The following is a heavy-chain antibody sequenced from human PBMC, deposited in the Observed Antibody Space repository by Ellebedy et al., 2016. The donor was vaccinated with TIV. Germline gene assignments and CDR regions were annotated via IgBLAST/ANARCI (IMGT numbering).Heavy chain of an antibody. CDR2: VKSKSSGGTT. V-gene: IGHV3-15*01. J-gene: IGHJ4*02. CDR1: GFTFTNAW. CDR3: TTAPDY. Sequence: GESLKISCTASGFTFTNAWMTWVRQAPGKGLEWVGRVKSKSSGGTTDYAAPVKGRFTISRDDSKNTLYLQMNSLKTEDTAVYYCTTAPDYWGQGTLVTVSS.